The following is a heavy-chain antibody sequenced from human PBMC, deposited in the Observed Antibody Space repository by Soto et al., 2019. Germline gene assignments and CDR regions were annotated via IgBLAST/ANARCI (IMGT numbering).Heavy chain of an antibody. CDR3: ARRNYVGAFDI. J-gene: IGHJ3*02. D-gene: IGHD1-7*01. V-gene: IGHV4-59*01. CDR1: GGSISSYY. CDR2: IYYDSGST. Sequence: PSETLSLTCPVSGGSISSYYLSWIRQPPGKGLEWIGYIYYDSGSTNYNPSLKSRVTISADTSKNQFSLKLSSVTAADTAVFYCARRNYVGAFDIWGQGTMVT.